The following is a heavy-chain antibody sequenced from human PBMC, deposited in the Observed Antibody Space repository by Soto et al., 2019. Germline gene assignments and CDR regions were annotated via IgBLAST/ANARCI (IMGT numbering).Heavy chain of an antibody. CDR2: IYYSGST. CDR3: XXXXXXXXQIDY. J-gene: IGHJ4*02. CDR1: GGSISSSSYX. V-gene: IGHV4-39*01. Sequence: QLQLQESGPGLVKPSETLSLTCTVSGGSISSSSYXXXWIRQPPGKGLEWIGTIYYSGSTYYNPSXXXXXXXXXXXXXXXXXXXXXXXXXXXXXXXXXXXXXXXXXQIDYWGQGTLVTVSS.